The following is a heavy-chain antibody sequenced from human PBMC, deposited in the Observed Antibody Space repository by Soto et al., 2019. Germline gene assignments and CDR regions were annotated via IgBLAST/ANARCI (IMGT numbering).Heavy chain of an antibody. D-gene: IGHD2-21*02. CDR1: GGSISSYY. V-gene: IGHV4-59*08. J-gene: IGHJ4*02. CDR2: IYYSGST. Sequence: PSETLSLTCTVSGGSISSYYWSWIRQPPGKGLEWIGYIYYSGSTNYNPSLKSRVTISVDTSKNQFSLKLSSVTAADTAVYYCARQLVGDPWRVYDYWGQGTLVTVSS. CDR3: ARQLVGDPWRVYDY.